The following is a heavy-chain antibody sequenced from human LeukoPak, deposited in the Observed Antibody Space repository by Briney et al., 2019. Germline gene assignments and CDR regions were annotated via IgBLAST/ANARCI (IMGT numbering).Heavy chain of an antibody. CDR3: AKGSRPGYSYGPGEYYYYMDV. D-gene: IGHD5-18*01. V-gene: IGHV3-48*03. CDR1: GFTFSSYE. CDR2: ISSSGSTI. Sequence: GGSLSLSCAASGFTFSSYEMNWLRQAPGKALEWVSYISSSGSTIYYADSVKGRFTISRDNAKNTLYLQMNSLRAEDTAVYYCAKGSRPGYSYGPGEYYYYMDVWGKGTTVTVSS. J-gene: IGHJ6*03.